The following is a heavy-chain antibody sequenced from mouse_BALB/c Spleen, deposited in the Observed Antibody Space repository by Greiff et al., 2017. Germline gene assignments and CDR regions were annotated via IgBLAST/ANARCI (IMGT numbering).Heavy chain of an antibody. D-gene: IGHD1-1*01. J-gene: IGHJ3*01. Sequence: VKLMESGPGLVAPSQSLSITCTVSGFSLTSYGVHWVRQPPGKGLEWLGVIWAGGSTNYNSALMSRLSISKDNSKSQVFLKMNSLQTDDTAMYYCARAPITTVVAPFAYWGQGTLVTVSA. CDR2: IWAGGST. V-gene: IGHV2-9*02. CDR1: GFSLTSYG. CDR3: ARAPITTVVAPFAY.